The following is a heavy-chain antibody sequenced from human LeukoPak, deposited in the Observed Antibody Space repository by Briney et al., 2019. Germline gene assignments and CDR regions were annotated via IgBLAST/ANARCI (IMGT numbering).Heavy chain of an antibody. CDR3: ERDVGPWDQRFVFDY. V-gene: IGHV4-38-2*02. CDR1: GITVSRGYY. Sequence: SETLSLTCNVSGITVSRGYYWGWIRQPPGKGLEWIGSIFQTGRKYKNASLRSRVTISIDTYNNQFSLKMTSVTAADTDVYYCERDVGPWDQRFVFDYWGQGALVAVSS. CDR2: IFQTGRK. D-gene: IGHD1-26*01. J-gene: IGHJ4*02.